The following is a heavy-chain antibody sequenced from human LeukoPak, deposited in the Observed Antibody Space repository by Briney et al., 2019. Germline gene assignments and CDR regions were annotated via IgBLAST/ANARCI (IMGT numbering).Heavy chain of an antibody. CDR2: IDYSGST. J-gene: IGHJ4*02. CDR3: ATQTQPYDFWSGYTWGY. CDR1: GVSISSVGCY. V-gene: IGHV4-31*03. Sequence: LQTLSLTCTVSGVSISSVGCYWSWIRQHPGKGLECIGYIDYSGSTYYNPSLKSRVTISVDTSKNQFSLKLSSVTAADTVVYYCATQTQPYDFWSGYTWGYWGQGTLVTVSS. D-gene: IGHD3-3*01.